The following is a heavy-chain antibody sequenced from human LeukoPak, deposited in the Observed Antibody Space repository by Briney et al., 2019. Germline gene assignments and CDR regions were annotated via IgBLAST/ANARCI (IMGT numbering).Heavy chain of an antibody. CDR3: ARVSTGSGNDYLDY. V-gene: IGHV3-7*01. CDR1: GFTFSGYW. J-gene: IGHJ4*02. D-gene: IGHD2-15*01. Sequence: GGSLRPSCAASGFTFSGYWMNWVRQAPGKGLEWVANIKQDGSEKYYVDSVKGRFTISRDNAKNSLYMQMNSLRAEDTAVYYCARVSTGSGNDYLDYWGQGTLVTVSS. CDR2: IKQDGSEK.